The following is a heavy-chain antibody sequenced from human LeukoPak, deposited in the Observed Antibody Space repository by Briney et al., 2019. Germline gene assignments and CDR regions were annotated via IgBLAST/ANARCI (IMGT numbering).Heavy chain of an antibody. Sequence: SVKVSCKASGGTFSSYAISWVRQAPGQGFEWMGRIIPILGIANYAQKFQGRVTITADKSTSTAYMELSSLRSEDTAVYYCARPDRPYYYDSSGYLNDAFDIWGQGTMVTVSS. CDR1: GGTFSSYA. J-gene: IGHJ3*02. CDR2: IIPILGIA. D-gene: IGHD3-22*01. V-gene: IGHV1-69*04. CDR3: ARPDRPYYYDSSGYLNDAFDI.